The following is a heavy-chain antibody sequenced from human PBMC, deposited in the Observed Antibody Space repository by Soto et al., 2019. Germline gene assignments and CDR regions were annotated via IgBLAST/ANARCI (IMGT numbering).Heavy chain of an antibody. D-gene: IGHD1-1*01. J-gene: IGHJ6*03. Sequence: SGGSLRLSCAASGLTFNTYGMNWVRLAPGKGLEWVAVILNDGSNKYYADSVKGRFTISRDNSKNTLYLQMNSLRAEDTAVYYCARGGGDNWSDFFHYYYYYYMDVWGKGTTVTVSS. CDR2: ILNDGSNK. V-gene: IGHV3-30*03. CDR1: GLTFNTYG. CDR3: ARGGGDNWSDFFHYYYYYYMDV.